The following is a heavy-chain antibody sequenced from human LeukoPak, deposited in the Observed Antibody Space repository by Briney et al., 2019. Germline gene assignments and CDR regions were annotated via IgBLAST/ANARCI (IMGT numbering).Heavy chain of an antibody. V-gene: IGHV4-59*08. CDR3: ARRAQGYYDSSGYLNWFDP. D-gene: IGHD3-22*01. J-gene: IGHJ5*02. CDR2: IYYSGST. Sequence: SETLSLTCTVSGGSISSYYWSWIRQPPGKGLEWIGYIYYSGSTNYNPSLKSRVTISVDTSKNQFSLKLSSVSAADTAAYYCARRAQGYYDSSGYLNWFDPWGQGTLVTVSS. CDR1: GGSISSYY.